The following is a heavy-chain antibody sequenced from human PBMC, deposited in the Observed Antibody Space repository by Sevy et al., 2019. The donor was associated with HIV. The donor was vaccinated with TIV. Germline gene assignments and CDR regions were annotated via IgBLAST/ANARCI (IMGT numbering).Heavy chain of an antibody. Sequence: ASVKVSCKVSGYTLTELSMHWVRQAPGKGLEWMGSFDPEDGETIYAQKFQGRVTMTEDTSTDTAYMELSSLRTEDTAVFYCTITKDYYDNSGYPFDYWGQGTLVTVSS. D-gene: IGHD3-22*01. CDR3: TITKDYYDNSGYPFDY. J-gene: IGHJ4*02. V-gene: IGHV1-24*01. CDR1: GYTLTELS. CDR2: FDPEDGET.